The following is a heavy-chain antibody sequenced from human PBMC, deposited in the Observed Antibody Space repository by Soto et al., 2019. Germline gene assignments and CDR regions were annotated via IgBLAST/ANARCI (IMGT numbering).Heavy chain of an antibody. D-gene: IGHD6-13*01. CDR1: GGSISSSSYY. J-gene: IGHJ5*02. V-gene: IGHV4-39*01. CDR2: IYYSGST. CDR3: ARNRAAAQFEP. Sequence: QLHLQESGPGLVKPSDTLSLNCTVSGGSISSSSYYWGWIRQPPGKGMWWIGSIYYSGSTYYNPSPRRRVPISVDTSKDQCSLELSSVTAADPAVYYCARNRAAAQFEPWGQGTMVTVS.